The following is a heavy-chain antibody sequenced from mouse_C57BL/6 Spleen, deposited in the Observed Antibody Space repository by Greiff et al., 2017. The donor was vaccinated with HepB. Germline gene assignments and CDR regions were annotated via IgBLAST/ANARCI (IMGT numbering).Heavy chain of an antibody. CDR3: VRHYYYGSSTGAMDY. V-gene: IGHV10-1*01. D-gene: IGHD1-1*01. CDR2: IRSKSNNYAT. J-gene: IGHJ4*01. CDR1: GFSFNTYA. Sequence: DVQLQESGGGLVQPKGSLKLSCAASGFSFNTYAMNWVRQAPGKGLEWVARIRSKSNNYATYYADSVKDRFTISRDDSESMLYLQMNNLKTEDTAMYDCVRHYYYGSSTGAMDYWGQGTSVTVSS.